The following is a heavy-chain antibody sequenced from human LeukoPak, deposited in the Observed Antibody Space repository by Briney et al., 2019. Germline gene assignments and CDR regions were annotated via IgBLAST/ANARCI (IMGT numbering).Heavy chain of an antibody. Sequence: PGGSLRLSCAASGFTFSSYAMNWVRQAPGKGLEWVSGIIPSGHTTYYADSVKGRFTISRDNAKKSLYLQMNSLRAEDTAVYYCVARGGISNWFDPWGQGTLVTVSS. CDR2: IIPSGHTT. CDR1: GFTFSSYA. V-gene: IGHV3-23*01. J-gene: IGHJ5*02. CDR3: VARGGISNWFDP. D-gene: IGHD3-10*01.